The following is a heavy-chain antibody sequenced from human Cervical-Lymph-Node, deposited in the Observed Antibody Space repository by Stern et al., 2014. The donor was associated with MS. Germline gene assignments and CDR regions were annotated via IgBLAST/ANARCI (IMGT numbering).Heavy chain of an antibody. D-gene: IGHD1-26*01. J-gene: IGHJ4*02. CDR3: ARIGGVGALDY. Sequence: QVQLVQSGAEVKKPGASVKVSCKASGYTFTGYYLHWVRQAPGQGPEWMGRINPNTGDTNYAQKFQGRVTMTRDTSISTAYMELSRLRSDDTAVYYCARIGGVGALDYWGQGTLVTVSS. CDR2: INPNTGDT. CDR1: GYTFTGYY. V-gene: IGHV1-2*06.